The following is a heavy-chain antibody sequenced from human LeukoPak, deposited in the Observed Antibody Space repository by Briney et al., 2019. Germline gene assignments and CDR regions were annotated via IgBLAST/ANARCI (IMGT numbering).Heavy chain of an antibody. V-gene: IGHV3-48*03. D-gene: IGHD6-19*01. Sequence: GGSLRLSCAASGFTFRTLAMNWVRQAPGKGLEWVSYISSGGTTLYYADSVKGRFTISRDNVKNSLYLQMNSLSAEDTGVYYCARVKGSGWYEVDYWGQGTLVTVSS. CDR2: ISSGGTTL. J-gene: IGHJ4*02. CDR3: ARVKGSGWYEVDY. CDR1: GFTFRTLA.